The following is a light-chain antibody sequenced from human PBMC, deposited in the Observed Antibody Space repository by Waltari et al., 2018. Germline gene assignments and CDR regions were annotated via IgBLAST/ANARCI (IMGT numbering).Light chain of an antibody. J-gene: IGLJ1*01. CDR3: CSYAGNYANYV. V-gene: IGLV2-11*01. Sequence: QSALLQPRSVSRGPGQSVILSCTGSSSNVGGYYYDSWYQQHPGKAPTLTISAVIERPSGVPDRFSGSRSGNTASLTISGRQTEDEADYYCCSYAGNYANYVFGTGTKLIVL. CDR1: SSNVGGYYY. CDR2: AVI.